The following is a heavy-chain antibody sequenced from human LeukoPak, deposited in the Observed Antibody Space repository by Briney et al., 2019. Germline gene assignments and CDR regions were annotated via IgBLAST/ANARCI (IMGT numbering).Heavy chain of an antibody. Sequence: GESLKISCMGSGYSFSNYWIGWVRQMPGKGLEWMGIIYPDESNVRYSPSFQGQVTISVDKSISTAYLQWSSLKASDTAIYYCARHEGGGWYIDYWGQGTLVTVSS. CDR2: IYPDESNV. CDR1: GYSFSNYW. D-gene: IGHD6-19*01. J-gene: IGHJ4*02. CDR3: ARHEGGGWYIDY. V-gene: IGHV5-51*01.